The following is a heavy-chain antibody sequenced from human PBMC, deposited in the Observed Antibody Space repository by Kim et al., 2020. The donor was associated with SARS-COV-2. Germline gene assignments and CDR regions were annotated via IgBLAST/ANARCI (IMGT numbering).Heavy chain of an antibody. V-gene: IGHV3-23*01. J-gene: IGHJ4*02. D-gene: IGHD6-13*01. Sequence: YADSGKGRFTISRDNSKSTLYLQMNSLRAEDKAVYYCAKVIGSSWQFDYWGQGALVTVSS. CDR3: AKVIGSSWQFDY.